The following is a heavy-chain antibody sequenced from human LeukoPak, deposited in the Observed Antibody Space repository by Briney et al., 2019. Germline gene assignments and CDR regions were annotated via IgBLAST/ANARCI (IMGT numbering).Heavy chain of an antibody. CDR2: ISGSGGST. Sequence: PGGSLRLSCAASGFTFSTFAMIWVRQPPGKGLEWVSAISGSGGSTYYADSVKGRFTISRDNSKNTLYLQMNSLRAEDTAVYYCARGEQPDYWGQGTLVTVSS. V-gene: IGHV3-23*01. J-gene: IGHJ4*02. D-gene: IGHD1-26*01. CDR1: GFTFSTFA. CDR3: ARGEQPDY.